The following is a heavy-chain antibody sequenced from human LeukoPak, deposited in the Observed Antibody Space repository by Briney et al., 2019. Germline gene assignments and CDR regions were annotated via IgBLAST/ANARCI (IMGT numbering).Heavy chain of an antibody. J-gene: IGHJ5*02. CDR1: GYTFTGYY. V-gene: IGHV1-2*04. Sequence: GASVKVSCKASGYTFTGYYMHWVRQAPGRGLEWMGWINPNSGGTNYAQKFQGWVTMTRDTSISTAYMELSRLRSDDTAVYYCARAHQPYYYDSSGYLDWFDPRGQGTLVTVSS. CDR2: INPNSGGT. D-gene: IGHD3-22*01. CDR3: ARAHQPYYYDSSGYLDWFDP.